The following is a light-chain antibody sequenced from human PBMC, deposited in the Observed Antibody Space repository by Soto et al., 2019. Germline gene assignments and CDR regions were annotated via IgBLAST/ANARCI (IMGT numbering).Light chain of an antibody. Sequence: DVVMTQSPLSLPVTLGQPASISCRSSQSLAYSDGNTYLNWFQQRPGQSPRRLIYKVSNRDSGVPDRFSGSGSGTDFTLKISRVEAEDVGVYYCMQGTHWPPYTFGQATKLEIK. J-gene: IGKJ2*01. CDR2: KVS. CDR1: QSLAYSDGNTY. CDR3: MQGTHWPPYT. V-gene: IGKV2-30*01.